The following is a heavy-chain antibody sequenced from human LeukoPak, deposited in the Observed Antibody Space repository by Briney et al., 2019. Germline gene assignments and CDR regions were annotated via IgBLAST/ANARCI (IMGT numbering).Heavy chain of an antibody. Sequence: SETLSLTCTVSGDSITSSYWTWMRLPPGKGLERIGYIFYTGYTNYNPSLKSRVTISMDISNNQVSLHLNPVTTADTAVYYCARAPIGSADRWGPGAQVTVSS. J-gene: IGHJ5*02. D-gene: IGHD1-1*01. V-gene: IGHV4-59*12. CDR1: GDSITSSY. CDR3: ARAPIGSADR. CDR2: IFYTGYT.